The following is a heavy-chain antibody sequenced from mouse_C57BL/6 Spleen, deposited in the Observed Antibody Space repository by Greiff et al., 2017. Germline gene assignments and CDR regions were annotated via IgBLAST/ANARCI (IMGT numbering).Heavy chain of an antibody. J-gene: IGHJ4*01. Sequence: VQLQQSGPELVKPGASVKISCKASGYAFSSSWMNWVKQRPGKGLEWIGRIYPGDGDTNYNGKFKGKATLTADKSSSTAYMPLSSLTSEDSAVYFCAREGYDYLYAMDYWGQGTSVTVSS. CDR3: AREGYDYLYAMDY. V-gene: IGHV1-82*01. D-gene: IGHD2-4*01. CDR1: GYAFSSSW. CDR2: IYPGDGDT.